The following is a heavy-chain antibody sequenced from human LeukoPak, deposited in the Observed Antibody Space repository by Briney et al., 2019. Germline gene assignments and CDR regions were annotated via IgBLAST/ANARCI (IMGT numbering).Heavy chain of an antibody. CDR3: AKDLDDSSGYYYVYYYYGMDV. V-gene: IGHV3-30*02. D-gene: IGHD3-22*01. J-gene: IGHJ6*02. CDR2: IRYDGSNK. Sequence: TGGSLRLSCAASGFTFSSYGVHWVRQAPGKGLEWVAFIRYDGSNKYYADSVKGRFTISRDNSKNTLYLQMNSLRAEDTAVYYCAKDLDDSSGYYYVYYYYGMDVWGQGTTVTVSS. CDR1: GFTFSSYG.